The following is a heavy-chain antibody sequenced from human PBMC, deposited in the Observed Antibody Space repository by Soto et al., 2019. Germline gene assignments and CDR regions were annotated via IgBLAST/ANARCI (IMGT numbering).Heavy chain of an antibody. V-gene: IGHV4-4*09. Sequence: SETLSLTCTVSGGSISSYYWSWIRQPPGKGLEWIGYIRPSGSTDYNPSLKSRVTISIDTSKNQVFLNLASVTAADTAIYYCSRPNSGDYAFDIWGQGTPVTVSS. CDR3: SRPNSGDYAFDI. D-gene: IGHD4-17*01. CDR1: GGSISSYY. CDR2: IRPSGST. J-gene: IGHJ4*02.